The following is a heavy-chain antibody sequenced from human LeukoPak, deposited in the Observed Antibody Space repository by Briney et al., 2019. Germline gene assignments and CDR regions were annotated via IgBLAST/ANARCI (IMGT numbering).Heavy chain of an antibody. V-gene: IGHV4-30-2*01. J-gene: IGHJ4*02. Sequence: SQALSLTCTVSGGSISSGGYYWSWIRQPPGKGLEWIGYIYHSRSTYYNPSLKSRVTISVDRSKNQFSLKLSSVTAADTAVYYCARVRGLPDYWGQGTLVTVSS. D-gene: IGHD1-26*01. CDR2: IYHSRST. CDR1: GGSISSGGYY. CDR3: ARVRGLPDY.